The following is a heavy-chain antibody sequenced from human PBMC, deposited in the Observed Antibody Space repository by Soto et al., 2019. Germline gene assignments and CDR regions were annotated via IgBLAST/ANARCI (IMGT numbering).Heavy chain of an antibody. J-gene: IGHJ4*02. V-gene: IGHV3-30-3*01. CDR3: ARTFDTITYYFDY. D-gene: IGHD3-9*01. CDR1: EFSFSSYA. Sequence: QVHLVESGGGVGQPGGSLRLACAASEFSFSSYAMHWIRQAPGKGLEWVAVISFDGNIIQYADSEKGRFIISRDNIKNALYLQMNSLRGEDTAVYYCARTFDTITYYFDYWGQGTQVTVTS. CDR2: ISFDGNII.